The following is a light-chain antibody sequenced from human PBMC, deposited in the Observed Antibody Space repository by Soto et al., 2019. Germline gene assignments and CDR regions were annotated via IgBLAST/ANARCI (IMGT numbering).Light chain of an antibody. Sequence: DIQMTQSASTLSSSLVXRLXITXXASQSISSWLAWYQQKPGKAPKLLIYKASTLKSGVPSRFSGSGSGTDFTLTISSLQPEDFATYSCQQTYTTPETFGQGTKVDIK. CDR2: KAS. CDR3: QQTYTTPET. CDR1: QSISSW. V-gene: IGKV1-5*03. J-gene: IGKJ1*01.